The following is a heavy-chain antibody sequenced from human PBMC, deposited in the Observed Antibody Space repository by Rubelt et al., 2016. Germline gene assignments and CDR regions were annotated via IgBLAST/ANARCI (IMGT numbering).Heavy chain of an antibody. V-gene: IGHV4-39*07. CDR3: ARDTALVRGVITYEYNWFDP. Sequence: IYYSGSTYYNPSLKSRVTISVDTSKNQFSLKLSSVTAADTAVYYCARDTALVRGVITYEYNWFDPWGQGTLVTVSS. D-gene: IGHD3-10*01. CDR2: IYYSGST. J-gene: IGHJ5*02.